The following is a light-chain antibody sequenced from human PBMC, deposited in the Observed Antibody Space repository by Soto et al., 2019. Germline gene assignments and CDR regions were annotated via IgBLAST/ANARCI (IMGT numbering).Light chain of an antibody. J-gene: IGLJ1*01. CDR2: GTS. CDR1: SSNIGAGYD. V-gene: IGLV1-40*01. Sequence: QSVLTQPPSVSGAPGQRVTISCTGSSSNIGAGYDVHWYQQLPGTAPKLLISGTSNRPSGVPDRCAGSKSGTSASLDITGLQAEDEADYYCQSYDSSLSGYVVGTGTKVTVL. CDR3: QSYDSSLSGYV.